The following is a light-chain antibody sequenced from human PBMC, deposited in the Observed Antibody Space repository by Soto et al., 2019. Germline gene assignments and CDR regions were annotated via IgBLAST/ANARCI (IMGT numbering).Light chain of an antibody. Sequence: QSALTQPASVSGSPGQSITMSCTGTSSDVGSYNLVSWYQQHPGKAPKLMIYEGGKRPSGVSNRFSGSKSGNTASLTISGLQAEDEADYYCCSYAGSSTFVFGGGTKRTVL. V-gene: IGLV2-23*03. CDR1: SSDVGSYNL. CDR3: CSYAGSSTFV. J-gene: IGLJ2*01. CDR2: EGG.